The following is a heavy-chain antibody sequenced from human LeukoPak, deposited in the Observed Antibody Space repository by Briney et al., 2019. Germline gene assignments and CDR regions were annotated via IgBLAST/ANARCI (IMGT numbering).Heavy chain of an antibody. CDR2: IYSGGST. CDR3: ARVIDGAYYAFDI. D-gene: IGHD1-26*01. V-gene: IGHV3-53*01. CDR1: GFTVSSNY. J-gene: IGHJ3*02. Sequence: GSLRLSCAASGFTVSSNYMSWVRQAPGKGLEWVSVIYSGGSTYYADSVKGRFTISRDNSKNTLYLQMNSLRAEDTAVYYCARVIDGAYYAFDIWGQGTMVTVSS.